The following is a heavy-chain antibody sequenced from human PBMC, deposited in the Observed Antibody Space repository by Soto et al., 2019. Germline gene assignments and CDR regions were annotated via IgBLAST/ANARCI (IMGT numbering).Heavy chain of an antibody. CDR1: GGSISSSSYY. CDR2: IYYSGST. J-gene: IGHJ6*03. Sequence: ETLSLTCTVSGGSISSSSYYWGWIRQPPGKGLEWIGSIYYSGSTYYNPSLKSRVTISVDTSKNQFSLKLSSVTAADTAVYYCARHVYDFWSGYKTGYYMDVWGKGTTVTSP. V-gene: IGHV4-39*01. CDR3: ARHVYDFWSGYKTGYYMDV. D-gene: IGHD3-3*01.